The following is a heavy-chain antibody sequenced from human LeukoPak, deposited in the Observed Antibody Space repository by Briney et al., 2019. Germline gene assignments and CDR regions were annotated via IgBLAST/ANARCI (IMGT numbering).Heavy chain of an antibody. Sequence: GGSLRLSCAASGFTFSDFYMTWIRQTPGKGLEWVSYISNRGSTIHYADSVRGRFTISRDNAKKSLYLQMNGLRAEDTAVYYCARSADRSGYFREITLYYFDYWGQGTLVTVSS. V-gene: IGHV3-11*01. D-gene: IGHD3-22*01. CDR1: GFTFSDFY. CDR2: ISNRGSTI. CDR3: ARSADRSGYFREITLYYFDY. J-gene: IGHJ4*02.